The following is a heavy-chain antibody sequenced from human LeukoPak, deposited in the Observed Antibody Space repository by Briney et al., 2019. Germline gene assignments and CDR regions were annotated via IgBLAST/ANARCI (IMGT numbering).Heavy chain of an antibody. CDR1: GFTFSSYA. V-gene: IGHV3-23*01. Sequence: GGSLRLSCAASGFTFSSYAMSWVRQAPGKGLEWISAISGSGGSTYYADSVKGRFTISRDNSKNTLYLQMNSLRAEDTAVYYCAKVSHSRYSRGGYDYWGQGTLVTVSS. D-gene: IGHD6-19*01. J-gene: IGHJ4*02. CDR3: AKVSHSRYSRGGYDY. CDR2: ISGSGGST.